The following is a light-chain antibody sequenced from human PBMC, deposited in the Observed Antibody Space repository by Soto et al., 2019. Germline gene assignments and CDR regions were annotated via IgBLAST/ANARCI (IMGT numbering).Light chain of an antibody. CDR2: GAF. CDR1: QSVYSN. Sequence: EIVMTQSPATLSVSPGERVTLSCRASQSVYSNLAWYQQKPAQAPRLLIYGAFTRATVIPPRSSGSASGPAYTLTISRLQSEHFAFYYCHQHADWPPYTFGQGTKLEIK. J-gene: IGKJ2*01. CDR3: HQHADWPPYT. V-gene: IGKV3-15*01.